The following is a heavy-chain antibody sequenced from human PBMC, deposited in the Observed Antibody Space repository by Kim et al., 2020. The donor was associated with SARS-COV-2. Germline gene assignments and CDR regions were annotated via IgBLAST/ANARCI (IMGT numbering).Heavy chain of an antibody. V-gene: IGHV3-43*01. D-gene: IGHD2-2*01. J-gene: IGHJ3*02. Sequence: DDSVKSRFTSSRDNSKNALYLQMNSLRTEDTALYYCAKSSRTSRWAFDIWGQGTMVTVSS. CDR3: AKSSRTSRWAFDI.